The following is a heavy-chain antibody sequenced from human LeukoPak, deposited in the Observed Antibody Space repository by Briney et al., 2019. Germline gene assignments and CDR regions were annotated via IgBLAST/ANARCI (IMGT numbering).Heavy chain of an antibody. J-gene: IGHJ6*03. D-gene: IGHD1-26*01. CDR2: IYYSGST. CDR1: GVSIRSYY. CDR3: ARDSRSGSYWNYYYYYYMDV. Sequence: SETLSLTCIVPGVSIRSYYWSWIRQPPGKGLEWIGYIYYSGSTNYNPSLKSRVTISVDTSKNQFSLKLSSVTAADTAVYYCARDSRSGSYWNYYYYYYMDVWGKGTTVTVSS. V-gene: IGHV4-59*12.